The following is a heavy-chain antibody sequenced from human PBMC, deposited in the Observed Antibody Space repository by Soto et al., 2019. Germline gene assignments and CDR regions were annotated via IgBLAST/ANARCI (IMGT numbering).Heavy chain of an antibody. V-gene: IGHV4-31*03. CDR2: IYYSGST. Sequence: TLSLTCTVSGGSISSGGYYWSWIRQHPGKGLEWIGYIYYSGSTYYNPSLKSRVTISVDTSKNQFSLKLSSVTAADTAVYYCARVIIAAAGGGYMDIWGKGTTVTVSS. CDR1: GGSISSGGYY. J-gene: IGHJ6*03. D-gene: IGHD6-13*01. CDR3: ARVIIAAAGGGYMDI.